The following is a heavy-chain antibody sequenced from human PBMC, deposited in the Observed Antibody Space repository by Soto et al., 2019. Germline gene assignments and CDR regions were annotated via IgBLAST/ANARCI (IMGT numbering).Heavy chain of an antibody. CDR2: INVEGTSA. D-gene: IGHD2-15*01. V-gene: IGHV3-74*03. CDR3: ARDRAVYCSGGSCYPSY. J-gene: IGHJ4*02. CDR1: GFTFSSYR. Sequence: GGSLRLSCAASGFTFSSYRMHWVRQAPGRGLEWVSRINVEGTSAEYAGSVKGRFTTSRDNAKNTLSLQMNSLRAEDTAVYYCARDRAVYCSGGSCYPSYWGQGTLVTVSS.